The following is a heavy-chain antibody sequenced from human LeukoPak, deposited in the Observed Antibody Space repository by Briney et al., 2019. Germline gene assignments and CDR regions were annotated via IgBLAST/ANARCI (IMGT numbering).Heavy chain of an antibody. D-gene: IGHD1-26*01. CDR2: ISNTGSII. CDR3: AREHMGVSAFDI. CDR1: GFIFSDYY. Sequence: GGSLRLSCAASGFIFSDYYISWIRQAPGKGLEWISYISNTGSIIYYADSVKGRFTISRDNAKNSLYLQMNSLRAEDTAMYYCAREHMGVSAFDIWGQGTMVTVSS. V-gene: IGHV3-11*01. J-gene: IGHJ3*02.